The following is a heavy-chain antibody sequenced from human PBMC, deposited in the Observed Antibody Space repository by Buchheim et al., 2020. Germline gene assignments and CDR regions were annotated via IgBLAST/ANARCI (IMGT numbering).Heavy chain of an antibody. J-gene: IGHJ4*02. D-gene: IGHD1-26*01. V-gene: IGHV4-31*03. CDR1: GDSISSGVYY. Sequence: QVQLQESGPGLVKPSQTLSLTCTVSGDSISSGVYYWSWIRQHPGKGLEWIGYIYYSGSTYYNPSLKRRVPISVDTSKNQFSLKLSSVTAADTAVYYCARDLTGGLRGSFDYWGQGTL. CDR3: ARDLTGGLRGSFDY. CDR2: IYYSGST.